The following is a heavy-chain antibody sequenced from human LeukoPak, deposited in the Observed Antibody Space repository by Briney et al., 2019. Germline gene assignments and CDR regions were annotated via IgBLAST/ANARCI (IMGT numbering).Heavy chain of an antibody. CDR3: ARGIMATNWIYYYYNYMDV. V-gene: IGHV1-2*02. D-gene: IGHD5-12*01. Sequence: ASVKVSCKASGYTFTGYYMHWVRQAPGQGLEWMGWINPNSGGTNSAQKFQGRVTMTRDTSISTAYMVLSRLRSDDTAVYYCARGIMATNWIYYYYNYMDVWGKGTTVTVSS. CDR1: GYTFTGYY. CDR2: INPNSGGT. J-gene: IGHJ6*03.